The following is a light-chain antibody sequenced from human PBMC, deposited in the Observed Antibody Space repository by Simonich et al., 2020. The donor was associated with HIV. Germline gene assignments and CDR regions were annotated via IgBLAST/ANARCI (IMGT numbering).Light chain of an antibody. CDR1: QNIRSY. V-gene: IGKV1-5*03. J-gene: IGKJ1*01. CDR2: KAS. Sequence: IRMTQSPSSLSASTGEGVTINCRASQNIRSYLAWYQQKPGKAPKLLIYKASSLESGVPSRFSGSGYGTEFTLTISSLQPDDFATYYCQQYNSIPRTFGQGTKVEIK. CDR3: QQYNSIPRT.